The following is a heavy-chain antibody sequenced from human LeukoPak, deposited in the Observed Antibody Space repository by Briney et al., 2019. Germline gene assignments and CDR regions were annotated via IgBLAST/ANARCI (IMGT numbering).Heavy chain of an antibody. CDR1: GYTFTSYY. D-gene: IGHD1-14*01. CDR3: ARDPRTQNGEYRGPYDY. J-gene: IGHJ4*02. CDR2: ISPNGGST. V-gene: IGHV1-46*01. Sequence: GASVKVSCKASGYTFTSYYMHWVRQAPGQGLEWMGIISPNGGSTSYAQKFQGRVTMTRDTSTSTVYMELSSLRSEDTAVCYCARDPRTQNGEYRGPYDYWGQGTLVTVSS.